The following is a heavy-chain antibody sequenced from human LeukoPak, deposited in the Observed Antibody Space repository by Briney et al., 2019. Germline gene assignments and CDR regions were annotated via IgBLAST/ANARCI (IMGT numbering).Heavy chain of an antibody. V-gene: IGHV4-4*02. Sequence: SGTLSLTCAVSSDSISNNYLWRWVRQFPGKGLEYIGEIYRTGRTNYNPSLKSRVTISIDKSENQFSLNLRSVTAADTAVYYCARPRYCSSTSCYEVDPWGQGTLVTVSS. J-gene: IGHJ5*02. CDR2: IYRTGRT. D-gene: IGHD2-2*01. CDR3: ARPRYCSSTSCYEVDP. CDR1: SDSISNNYL.